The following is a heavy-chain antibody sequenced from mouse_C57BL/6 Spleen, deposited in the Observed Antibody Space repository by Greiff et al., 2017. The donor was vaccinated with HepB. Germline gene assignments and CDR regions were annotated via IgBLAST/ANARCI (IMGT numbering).Heavy chain of an antibody. Sequence: EVQGVESGGGLVKPGGSLKLSCAASGFTFSSYAMSWVRQTPEKRLEWVATISDGGSYTYYPDNVKGRFTISRDNAKNNLYLQMSHLKSEDTAMYYCARGGDYYGSSYYFDYWGQGTTLTVSS. CDR1: GFTFSSYA. CDR3: ARGGDYYGSSYYFDY. J-gene: IGHJ2*01. D-gene: IGHD1-1*01. V-gene: IGHV5-4*01. CDR2: ISDGGSYT.